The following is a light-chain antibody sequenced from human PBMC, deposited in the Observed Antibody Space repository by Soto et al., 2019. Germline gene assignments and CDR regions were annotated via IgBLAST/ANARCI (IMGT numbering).Light chain of an antibody. Sequence: EIVMTQSPATLSVSPGERATLSCRASQSVSSNLAWYQQKPGQAPRLLIDSTSPRATGIPARFSGSGSGTEFTLTISSLQSEDFAVYYCQQYNEWPSWTFGQGTKVEIK. J-gene: IGKJ1*01. CDR3: QQYNEWPSWT. V-gene: IGKV3-15*01. CDR2: STS. CDR1: QSVSSN.